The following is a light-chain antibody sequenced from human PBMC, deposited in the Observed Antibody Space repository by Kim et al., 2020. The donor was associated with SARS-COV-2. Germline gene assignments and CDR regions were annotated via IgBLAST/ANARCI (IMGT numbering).Light chain of an antibody. CDR3: CSYAGIWV. J-gene: IGLJ3*02. CDR2: EVS. CDR1: SSDVGTYNH. Sequence: QSALTQPPSAPGSPGQSVTISCTGTSSDVGTYNHVPWFQEHPGKAPKLMIYEVSQRPSGVSNRFSGSKSGNTASLTISGLQVEDEADYYCCSYAGIWVFGGGTQLTVL. V-gene: IGLV2-23*02.